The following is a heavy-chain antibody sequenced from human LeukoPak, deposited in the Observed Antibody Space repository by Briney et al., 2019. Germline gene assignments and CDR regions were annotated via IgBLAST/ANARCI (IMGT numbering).Heavy chain of an antibody. V-gene: IGHV3-23*01. Sequence: GRSLRLSCEASGFTFSSFAVTWVRQAPGKGLEWVSSITGSHGRTYNTDSVKGRFTISRDNSQNTLYLQMNSLRAEDTAVYYCTKDPNGDYVGAFDPWGQGTLVTVSS. J-gene: IGHJ5*02. CDR3: TKDPNGDYVGAFDP. CDR1: GFTFSSFA. CDR2: ITGSHGRT. D-gene: IGHD4-17*01.